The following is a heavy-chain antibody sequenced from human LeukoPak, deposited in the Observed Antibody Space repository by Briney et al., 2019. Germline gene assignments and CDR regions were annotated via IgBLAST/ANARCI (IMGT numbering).Heavy chain of an antibody. D-gene: IGHD3-22*01. CDR1: GGSISSGGYY. V-gene: IGHV4-31*03. Sequence: SETLSLTCTVSGGSISSGGYYWSWIRQHPGKGLEWIGYIYYSGSTYYNPSLKSRVTISVDTSKNQFSLKLSSVTAADTAVYYCARNYDSSGFQRVDAFDIWGQGTMVTVSS. CDR3: ARNYDSSGFQRVDAFDI. CDR2: IYYSGST. J-gene: IGHJ3*02.